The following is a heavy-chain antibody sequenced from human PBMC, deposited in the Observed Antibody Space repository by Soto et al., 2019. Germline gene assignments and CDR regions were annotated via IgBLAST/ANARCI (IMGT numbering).Heavy chain of an antibody. CDR2: IYYSGST. J-gene: IGHJ5*02. CDR1: GGSISSSSYY. CDR3: ANTPTVAGNWFDP. Sequence: SETLSLTCTVSGGSISSSSYYWGWIRQPPGKGLEWIGSIYYSGSTYYNPSLKSRVTISVDTSKNQFSLKLSSVTAADTAVYYCANTPTVAGNWFDPWGQGTLVTVSS. D-gene: IGHD4-17*01. V-gene: IGHV4-39*01.